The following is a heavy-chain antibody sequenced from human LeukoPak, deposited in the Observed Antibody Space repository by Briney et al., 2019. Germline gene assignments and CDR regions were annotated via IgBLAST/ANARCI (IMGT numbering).Heavy chain of an antibody. D-gene: IGHD2/OR15-2a*01. CDR3: ARFSTPNLYYFGF. CDR2: INPNSGVT. J-gene: IGHJ4*01. Sequence: ASVKVSCKASGYTFTGYYMRWVRQAPGQGLEWMVWINPNSGVTYYAQKFQGRVSMTRDTSISTAYMEVSRLRSDDSALYYCARFSTPNLYYFGFWGQGTLVTVSS. CDR1: GYTFTGYY. V-gene: IGHV1-2*02.